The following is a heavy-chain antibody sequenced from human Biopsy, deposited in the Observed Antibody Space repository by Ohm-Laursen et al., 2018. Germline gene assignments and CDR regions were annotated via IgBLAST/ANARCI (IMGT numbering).Heavy chain of an antibody. J-gene: IGHJ6*02. D-gene: IGHD2-2*02. CDR2: IYYSGSI. CDR1: GGSIGSFF. Sequence: PGTLSLTCTVSGGSIGSFFWSWIRQPPGKGLEWIGYIYYSGSINYNPSLKSRVTISLDTSKNQFSLKLSSVTAADTAVYYCASMPAAIHEPNYSYYGMHVWGQGTTVAVSS. V-gene: IGHV4-59*08. CDR3: ASMPAAIHEPNYSYYGMHV.